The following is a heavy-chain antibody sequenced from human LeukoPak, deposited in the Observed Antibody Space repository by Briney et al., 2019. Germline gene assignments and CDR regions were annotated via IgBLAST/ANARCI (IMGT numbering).Heavy chain of an antibody. D-gene: IGHD3-3*01. CDR2: VYSEGTT. Sequence: GGSLRLSCAASGFTFSSYAMHWVRQAPGKGLEWVSIVYSEGTTYYADSVKGRFTISRDNSKNTLYLQMNRLRAEDTAVYYCARVVYDFWTGPSWYFDLWGRGTLVTVSS. V-gene: IGHV3-66*01. CDR1: GFTFSSYA. CDR3: ARVVYDFWTGPSWYFDL. J-gene: IGHJ2*01.